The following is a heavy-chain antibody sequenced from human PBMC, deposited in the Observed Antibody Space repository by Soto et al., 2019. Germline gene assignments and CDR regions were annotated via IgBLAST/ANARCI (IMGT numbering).Heavy chain of an antibody. CDR1: GFTLSSYS. CDR3: ARLFCSGGSCYDMDV. CDR2: ISSSSSTI. D-gene: IGHD2-15*01. J-gene: IGHJ6*02. Sequence: GGSLRLSCAASGFTLSSYSMNWVRQAPGKGLEWVSYISSSSSTIYYADSVKGRFTISRDNAKNSLYLQMNSLRDEDTAVYYCARLFCSGGSCYDMDVWGQGTTVTVSS. V-gene: IGHV3-48*02.